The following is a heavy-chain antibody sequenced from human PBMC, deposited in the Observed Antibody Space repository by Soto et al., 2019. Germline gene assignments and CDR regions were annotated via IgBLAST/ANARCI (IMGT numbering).Heavy chain of an antibody. Sequence: SETLSLTCTVSGGSFSSSQYYWSWIRQPPGKGLEWIGYISYSGSTFYNPSLESRLTMSIDTSNSQFYLYLSSVTAADTAVYFCARDPDAAPDFWGQGTLVT. D-gene: IGHD6-25*01. CDR2: ISYSGST. CDR3: ARDPDAAPDF. J-gene: IGHJ4*02. V-gene: IGHV4-30-4*01. CDR1: GGSFSSSQYY.